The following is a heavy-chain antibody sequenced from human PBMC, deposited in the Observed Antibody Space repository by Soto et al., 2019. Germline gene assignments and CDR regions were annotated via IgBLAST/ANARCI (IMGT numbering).Heavy chain of an antibody. CDR3: AREGYDSRGYYSQEPWLYFDD. V-gene: IGHV1-46*01. CDR2: INPSGGST. CDR1: GYTFTSYY. D-gene: IGHD3-22*01. Sequence: RASVKVSCKASGYTFTSYYMHWVRQAPGQGLEWMGIINPSGGSTSYAQKFQGRVTMTRDTSTSTVYMELSSLRSEDTAVYYCAREGYDSRGYYSQEPWLYFDDWGKGTLVTVAS. J-gene: IGHJ4*02.